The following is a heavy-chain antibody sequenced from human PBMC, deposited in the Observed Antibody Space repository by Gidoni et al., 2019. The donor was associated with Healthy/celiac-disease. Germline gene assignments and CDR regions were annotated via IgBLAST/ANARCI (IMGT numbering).Heavy chain of an antibody. CDR1: GLTFSSYG. CDR3: ARDDYERSDPRGAFDI. J-gene: IGHJ3*02. D-gene: IGHD3-16*01. CDR2: IWYDGSNK. V-gene: IGHV3-33*01. Sequence: VQLVESGGGVVQPGRSLRLSCAASGLTFSSYGIHWVRQAPGKGLEWVAVIWYDGSNKYYADSVKGRFTISRDNSKNTLYLQMNSLRAEDTAVYYCARDDYERSDPRGAFDIWGQGTMVTVSS.